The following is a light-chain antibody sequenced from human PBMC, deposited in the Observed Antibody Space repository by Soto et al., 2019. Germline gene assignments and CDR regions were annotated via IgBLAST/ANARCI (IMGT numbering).Light chain of an antibody. V-gene: IGKV1-5*01. Sequence: DIQMTQSPSTLSASVGDTVTITCRASRSISDWLAWYQQKPGKAPELLIFDASNLKSGVSSRFSGSGSGTEFTLTISSLQPDDFGTYYCQQFNSYWTFGQGTKVDI. CDR3: QQFNSYWT. J-gene: IGKJ1*01. CDR1: RSISDW. CDR2: DAS.